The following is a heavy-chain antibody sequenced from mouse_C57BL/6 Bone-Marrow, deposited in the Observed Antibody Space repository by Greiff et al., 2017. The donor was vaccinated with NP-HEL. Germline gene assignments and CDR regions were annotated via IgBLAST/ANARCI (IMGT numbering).Heavy chain of an antibody. Sequence: EVQLQESGPGLVKPSQSLSLTCSVTGYSITSGYYWNWIRQFPGNKLEWMGYLSYDGSNNYNPSLKNRISITRDTSKNQFFLKLNSVTTEDTATYYCARDPYYDYDYAMDYWGQGTSVTVSS. CDR1: GYSITSGYY. CDR3: ARDPYYDYDYAMDY. CDR2: LSYDGSN. J-gene: IGHJ4*01. D-gene: IGHD2-4*01. V-gene: IGHV3-6*01.